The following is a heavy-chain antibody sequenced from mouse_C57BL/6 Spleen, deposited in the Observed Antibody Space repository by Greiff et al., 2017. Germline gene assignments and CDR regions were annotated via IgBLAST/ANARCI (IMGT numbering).Heavy chain of an antibody. J-gene: IGHJ2*01. D-gene: IGHD2-1*01. CDR2: IYPGGGYT. Sequence: QVQLKQSGAELVRPGTSVKMSCKASGYTFTNYWIGWAKQRPGHGLEWIGDIYPGGGYTNYNEKFKGKATLTADKSSSTAYMQFSSLTSEDSAICYCARYGNYYFDYWGQGTTLTVSS. CDR1: GYTFTNYW. V-gene: IGHV1-63*01. CDR3: ARYGNYYFDY.